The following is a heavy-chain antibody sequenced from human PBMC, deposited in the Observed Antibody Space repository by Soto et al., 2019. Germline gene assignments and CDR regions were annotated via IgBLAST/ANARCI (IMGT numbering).Heavy chain of an antibody. D-gene: IGHD5-18*01. Sequence: SQTHSLTCAISGDSVSSNSAAWNCIMQSPSRGLEGLGRTYYRAKWYNDYAVSVKSRITINPDTSKNQFSLQLDSVTPEDTAVYYCANEDLVTQDDFDIWGQGTIVPVSS. CDR2: TYYRAKWYN. CDR1: GDSVSSNSAA. J-gene: IGHJ3*02. CDR3: ANEDLVTQDDFDI. V-gene: IGHV6-1*01.